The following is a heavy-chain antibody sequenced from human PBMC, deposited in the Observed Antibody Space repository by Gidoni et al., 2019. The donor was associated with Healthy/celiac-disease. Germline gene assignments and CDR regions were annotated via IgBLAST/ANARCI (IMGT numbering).Heavy chain of an antibody. Sequence: EVQLVESGGGLVKPGGSLRLSCAASGFTFSNAWLSWVRQAPGKGLEWVGRIKSKTDGGTTDYAAPVKGRFTISRDDSKNTLYLQMNSLKTEDTAVYYCTTDRTTYYDFWSGTYFDYWGQGTLVTVSS. J-gene: IGHJ4*02. V-gene: IGHV3-15*01. CDR3: TTDRTTYYDFWSGTYFDY. CDR2: IKSKTDGGTT. D-gene: IGHD3-3*01. CDR1: GFTFSNAW.